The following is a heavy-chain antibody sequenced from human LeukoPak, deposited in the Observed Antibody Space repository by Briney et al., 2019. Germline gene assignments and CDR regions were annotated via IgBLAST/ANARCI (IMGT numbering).Heavy chain of an antibody. CDR2: MNPNTGNT. V-gene: IGHV1-8*01. CDR3: ARNASGLYNWFVP. Sequence: ASVKVSCKASGYSFTSHDINWLRQATGQGLDWLGWMNPNTGNTGYAQKFKGRVTMTRNTSISTAYMELSSLRSEDTAIYDCARNASGLYNWFVPWGQGT. D-gene: IGHD3-3*01. J-gene: IGHJ5*02. CDR1: GYSFTSHD.